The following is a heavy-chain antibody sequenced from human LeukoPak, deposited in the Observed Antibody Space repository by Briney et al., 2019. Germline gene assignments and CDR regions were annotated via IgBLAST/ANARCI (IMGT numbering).Heavy chain of an antibody. CDR2: ISAYNGNT. D-gene: IGHD2-21*02. CDR3: ARVGQVVTATQGSFDY. V-gene: IGHV1-18*01. Sequence: ASVKVSCKASGYTFTSYGISWVRQAPGQGLEWMGWISAYNGNTNYAQKLQARVTMTTDTSTSTAYMELRSLRSDDTAVYYCARVGQVVTATQGSFDYWGQGTLVTVSS. J-gene: IGHJ4*02. CDR1: GYTFTSYG.